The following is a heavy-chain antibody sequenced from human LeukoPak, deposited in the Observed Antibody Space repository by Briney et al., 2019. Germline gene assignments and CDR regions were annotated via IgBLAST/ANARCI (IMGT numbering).Heavy chain of an antibody. Sequence: GALRLSCAASGFTISTYWMHWVRQAPGKGLVWVARISSDGNTTRYADFVEGRFAISRDNAKNTLYLQMNSLRAEDTAVYYCARDPRYNYGSWGQGTLVTVSS. J-gene: IGHJ5*02. CDR2: ISSDGNTT. CDR3: ARDPRYNYGS. V-gene: IGHV3-74*01. D-gene: IGHD5-18*01. CDR1: GFTISTYW.